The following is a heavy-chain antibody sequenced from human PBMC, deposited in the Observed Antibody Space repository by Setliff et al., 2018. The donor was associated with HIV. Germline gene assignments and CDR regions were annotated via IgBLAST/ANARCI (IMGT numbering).Heavy chain of an antibody. Sequence: PSETLSLTCALYGGSFSGYYWSWIRHSPGKGLELIGEINHSESANYNPSLKSRVTISVDTSKNQFSLRLSSVTAADTAVYYCARCVQLWFRNWGQGTLVTVSS. CDR3: ARCVQLWFRN. CDR1: GGSFSGYY. V-gene: IGHV4-34*01. J-gene: IGHJ4*02. D-gene: IGHD5-18*01. CDR2: INHSESA.